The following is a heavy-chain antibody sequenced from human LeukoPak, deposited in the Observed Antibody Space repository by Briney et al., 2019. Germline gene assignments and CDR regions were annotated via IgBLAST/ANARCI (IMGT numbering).Heavy chain of an antibody. CDR2: ISGSGGST. V-gene: IGHV3-23*01. J-gene: IGHJ4*02. CDR3: ASKGIVATPIGLFDY. CDR1: GFTFSSYA. Sequence: PGGSLRLSCAASGFTFSSYAMSWVRQAPGKGLEWVSGISGSGGSTYYADSVKGRFTISGDNSKNTLYLQMNSLRAEDTAVYYCASKGIVATPIGLFDYWGQGTLVTVSS. D-gene: IGHD2-15*01.